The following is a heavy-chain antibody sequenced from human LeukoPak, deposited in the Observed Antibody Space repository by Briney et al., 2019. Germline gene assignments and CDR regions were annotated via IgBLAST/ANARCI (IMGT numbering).Heavy chain of an antibody. CDR3: ATQAYYYDSSGYRNWYFDL. D-gene: IGHD3-22*01. Sequence: SETLSLTCTVSGGSISSYYWSWIRQPSGKGLEWIGYIYYSGSTNYNLSLKSRVTISVDTSKNQFSLKLSSVTAADTAVYYCATQAYYYDSSGYRNWYFDLWGRGTLVTVSS. CDR2: IYYSGST. CDR1: GGSISSYY. V-gene: IGHV4-59*01. J-gene: IGHJ2*01.